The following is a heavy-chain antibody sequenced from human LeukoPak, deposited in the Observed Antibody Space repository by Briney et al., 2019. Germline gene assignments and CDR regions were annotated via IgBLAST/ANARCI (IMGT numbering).Heavy chain of an antibody. CDR2: ISGSSSYI. V-gene: IGHV3-21*01. J-gene: IGHJ4*02. CDR1: GFTFSNYN. Sequence: GGSLRLSCAASGFTFSNYNIRWVRQAPGKGLAWVSSISGSSSYIYYADSVKGRFTISRDNAKNSLYLQMNSLRAEDTALYYCARESLWFGGLFDYWGQGALVTVSS. D-gene: IGHD3-10*01. CDR3: ARESLWFGGLFDY.